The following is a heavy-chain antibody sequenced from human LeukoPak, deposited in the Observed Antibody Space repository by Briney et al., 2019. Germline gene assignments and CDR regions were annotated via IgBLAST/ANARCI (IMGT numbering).Heavy chain of an antibody. CDR3: ARDQHIVVVPAAVNYYYYGMDV. D-gene: IGHD2-2*01. V-gene: IGHV1-69*13. CDR1: GGTFSSYA. Sequence: ASVKVSCKASGGTFSSYAISWVRQAPGQGLEWMGGIIPIFGTANYAQKFQGRVTITADESTSTAYMELRSLRSDDTAVYYCARDQHIVVVPAAVNYYYYGMDVWGQGTTVTVSS. CDR2: IIPIFGTA. J-gene: IGHJ6*02.